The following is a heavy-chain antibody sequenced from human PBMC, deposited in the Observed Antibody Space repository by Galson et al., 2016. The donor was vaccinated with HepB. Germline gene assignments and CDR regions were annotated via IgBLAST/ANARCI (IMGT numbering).Heavy chain of an antibody. D-gene: IGHD4-17*01. CDR2: IPPLLGLV. V-gene: IGHV1-69*10. J-gene: IGHJ3*02. CDR1: GDSFYFYG. CDR3: ARDGGEDYGDAQGAFDI. Sequence: CKASGDSFYFYGINWVRQAPGQGLEWLGEIPPLLGLVKYSQKFQGRVTITADKSTRTAYMDLSRLRSEDTAVYYCARDGGEDYGDAQGAFDIWGQGTMVTVS.